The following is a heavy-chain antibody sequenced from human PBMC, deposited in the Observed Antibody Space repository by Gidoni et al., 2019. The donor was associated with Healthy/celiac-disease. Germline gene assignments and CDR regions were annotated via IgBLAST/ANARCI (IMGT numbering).Heavy chain of an antibody. D-gene: IGHD6-13*01. CDR3: ARVVHPGMAAAGAAYYFDY. Sequence: QVQLQESGPGLVKPSQTLSLTCTVPGGSTSSGAYYWSWIRQHPGKGLEWVGYTYYSGSTYYNPSLKSRVTISVDTSKNQFSMKLSSVTAANTTAYYCARVVHPGMAAAGAAYYFDYWGQGTLVTVSS. V-gene: IGHV4-31*03. J-gene: IGHJ4*02. CDR1: GGSTSSGAYY. CDR2: TYYSGST.